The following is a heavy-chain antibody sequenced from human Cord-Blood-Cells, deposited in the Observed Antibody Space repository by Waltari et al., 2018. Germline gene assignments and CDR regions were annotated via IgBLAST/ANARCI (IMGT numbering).Heavy chain of an antibody. J-gene: IGHJ6*03. CDR2: VYYSVST. CDR3: VRREQQGYYYYVDV. CDR1: GGSISSSSYY. V-gene: IGHV4-39*01. D-gene: IGHD6-13*01. Sequence: QLQLQESGPGLVKPSETLSLTCTVSGGSISSSSYYWGWIRQPPGKGLDWTGSVYYSVSTYYEPALKSRVTMSVDTSKYQFSRKLSSVTAADTAVYYCVRREQQGYYYYVDVWGKGTTVTVSS.